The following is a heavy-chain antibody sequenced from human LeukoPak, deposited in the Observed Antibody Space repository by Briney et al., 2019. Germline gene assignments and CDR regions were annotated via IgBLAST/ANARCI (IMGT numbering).Heavy chain of an antibody. CDR1: GFTFSSYA. CDR3: ANTPSTLWFGELLAYFDY. Sequence: GGSLRLSCAASGFTFSSYAMGWVRQAPGKGLEWVSAISGSGGSTYYADSVKGRFTISRDNSKNTLYLQMNSLRAEDTAVYYCANTPSTLWFGELLAYFDYWGQGTLVTVSS. D-gene: IGHD3-10*01. J-gene: IGHJ4*02. CDR2: ISGSGGST. V-gene: IGHV3-23*01.